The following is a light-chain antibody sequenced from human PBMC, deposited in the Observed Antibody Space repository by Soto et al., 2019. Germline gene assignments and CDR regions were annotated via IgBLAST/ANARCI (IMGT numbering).Light chain of an antibody. CDR2: DAS. J-gene: IGKJ3*01. CDR3: QQRRNWHPLFT. Sequence: EIVLTQSPATLSLSPGERATLSCRASQSVSSYLAWYQQKPGQAPRLLIYDASNRATGIPARFSSSGSEPQFTRPISSQTAEDFAVYHSQQRRNWHPLFTFGPGPNADIK. V-gene: IGKV3-11*01. CDR1: QSVSSY.